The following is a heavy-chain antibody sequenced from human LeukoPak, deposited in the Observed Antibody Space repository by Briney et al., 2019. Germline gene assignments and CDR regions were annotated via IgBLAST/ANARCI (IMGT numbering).Heavy chain of an antibody. D-gene: IGHD1-14*01. CDR3: VRKVNRGTFDI. CDR2: IYYSGST. J-gene: IGHJ3*02. CDR1: GGSISSSSYY. Sequence: PSETMSLASTVSGGSISSSSYYWGWIRQPPGKGLEWIGSIYYSGSTYYNPSLKSRVTMSVDTSKNQFSLKLSSVTAADTAVYYCVRKVNRGTFDIWGQGTMVTVSS. V-gene: IGHV4-39*01.